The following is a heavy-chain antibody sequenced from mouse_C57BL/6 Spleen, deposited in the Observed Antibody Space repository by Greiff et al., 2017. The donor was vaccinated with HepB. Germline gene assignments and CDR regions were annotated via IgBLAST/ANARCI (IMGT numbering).Heavy chain of an antibody. Sequence: EVMLVESGGGLVQPKGSLKLSCAASGFSFNTYAMNWVRQAPGKGLEWVARIRSKSNNYATYYADSVKDRFTISRDDSESMLYLQMNNLKTEDTAMYYCVRQDGYFWYFDVWGTGTTVTVSS. CDR3: VRQDGYFWYFDV. D-gene: IGHD2-3*01. J-gene: IGHJ1*03. CDR1: GFSFNTYA. CDR2: IRSKSNNYAT. V-gene: IGHV10-1*01.